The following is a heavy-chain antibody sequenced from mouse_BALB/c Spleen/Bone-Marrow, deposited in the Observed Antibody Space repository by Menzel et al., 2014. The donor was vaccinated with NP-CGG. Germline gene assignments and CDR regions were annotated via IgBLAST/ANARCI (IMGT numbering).Heavy chain of an antibody. CDR2: IYPGDGST. Sequence: VQLQQSGPELVKPGASAKMSCKASGYTFTSYFIHWVKQRPGQGLEWIGWIYPGDGSTKYNEKFKGKTTLTADKSSSTAYMLLSSLTSEDSAIYFCARGDYYYGIVRAWFPYWPQSTLVTVTA. CDR1: GYTFTSYF. V-gene: IGHV1S56*01. D-gene: IGHD1-1*01. J-gene: IGHJ3*01. CDR3: ARGDYYYGIVRAWFPY.